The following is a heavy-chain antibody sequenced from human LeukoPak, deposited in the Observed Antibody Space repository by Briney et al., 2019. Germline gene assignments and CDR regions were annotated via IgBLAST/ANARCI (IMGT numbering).Heavy chain of an antibody. D-gene: IGHD3-10*01. CDR3: ARNYYGSRSYPLVDY. J-gene: IGHJ4*02. Sequence: ASVKVSCKASGYTFTSYYMHWVRQAPGQGLEWMGWMNPNSGNTGYAQKFQGRVTITRNTSISTAYMELSSLRSEDTAVYYCARNYYGSRSYPLVDYWGQGTLVTVSS. V-gene: IGHV1-8*03. CDR1: GYTFTSYY. CDR2: MNPNSGNT.